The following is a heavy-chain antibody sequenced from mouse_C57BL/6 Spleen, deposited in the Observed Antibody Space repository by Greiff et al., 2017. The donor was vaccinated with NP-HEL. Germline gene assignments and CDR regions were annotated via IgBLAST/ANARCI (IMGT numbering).Heavy chain of an antibody. CDR1: GFTFSDYG. V-gene: IGHV5-17*01. Sequence: DVRLVESGGGLVKPGGSLKLSCAASGFTFSDYGMHWVRQAPEKGLEWVAYISSGSSTIYYADTVKGRFTISRDNAKNTLFLQRTSLRSEETAMYYCARPRYDYYAMDYWGQGTSVTVSS. CDR2: ISSGSSTI. J-gene: IGHJ4*01. CDR3: ARPRYDYYAMDY.